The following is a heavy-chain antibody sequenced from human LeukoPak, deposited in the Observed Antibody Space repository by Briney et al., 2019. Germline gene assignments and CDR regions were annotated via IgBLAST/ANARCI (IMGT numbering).Heavy chain of an antibody. CDR3: ARDASYGSGSYAIDY. V-gene: IGHV3-30*04. CDR2: ISYDGSNK. J-gene: IGHJ4*02. Sequence: GGSLRLSCAASGFTFSSYAMHWVRQAPGKGLEWVAVISYDGSNKYYVDSVKGRFTISRDNSKNTLYLQMNSLRAEDTAVYYCARDASYGSGSYAIDYWGQGTLVTVSS. D-gene: IGHD3-10*01. CDR1: GFTFSSYA.